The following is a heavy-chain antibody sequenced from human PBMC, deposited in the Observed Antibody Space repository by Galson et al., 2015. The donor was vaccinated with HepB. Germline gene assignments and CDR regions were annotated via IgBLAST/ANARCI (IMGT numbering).Heavy chain of an antibody. V-gene: IGHV1-69*13. CDR1: GGTFSSYA. J-gene: IGHJ1*01. CDR3: ASYKGVCSSTSCASFQH. Sequence: SVKVSCKASGGTFSSYAISWVRQAPGQGLEWMGGIIPIFGTANYAQKFQGRVTITADESTSTAYMELSSLRSEDTAVYYCASYKGVCSSTSCASFQHWGQGTLVTVSS. D-gene: IGHD2-2*01. CDR2: IIPIFGTA.